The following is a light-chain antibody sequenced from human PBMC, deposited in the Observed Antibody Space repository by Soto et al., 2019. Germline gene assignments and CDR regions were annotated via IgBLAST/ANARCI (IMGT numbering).Light chain of an antibody. CDR2: KAS. J-gene: IGKJ5*01. V-gene: IGKV1-5*03. CDR1: QTISSW. Sequence: DIRMTQSPSTLSGSVGDRVTITCRASQTISSWLAWYQQKPGKAPKLLIYKASTLKSGVPSRFSGSGSGTEFTLTIRSLQSEDFAVYYCQQYNNWPPITCGQGTQLEIK. CDR3: QQYNNWPPIT.